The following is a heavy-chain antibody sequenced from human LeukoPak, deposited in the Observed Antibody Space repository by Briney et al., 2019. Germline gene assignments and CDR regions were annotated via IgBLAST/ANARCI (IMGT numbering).Heavy chain of an antibody. CDR2: ISASDDST. CDR1: GFTFRSYA. V-gene: IGHV3-23*01. Sequence: QPGGSLRLSCAASGFTFRSYAMNWVRQAPGKGLEWVSAISASDDSTYYADSVKGRFTISRDNSRNTLYLQMNSLRAEDTAVYYCAKDTSFAVVTPLRYGMDVWGQGTTVTVSS. J-gene: IGHJ6*02. D-gene: IGHD3-3*01. CDR3: AKDTSFAVVTPLRYGMDV.